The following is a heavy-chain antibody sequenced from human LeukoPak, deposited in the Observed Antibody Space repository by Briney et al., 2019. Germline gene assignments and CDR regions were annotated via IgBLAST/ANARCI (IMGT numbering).Heavy chain of an antibody. CDR2: FYPLDSDT. J-gene: IGHJ3*01. CDR1: GYSFTNYW. CDR3: ASQYYDSSGYFQNDAFDV. Sequence: GEPLKISCKGSGYSFTNYWIGWVRQMPGKGLEWMGIFYPLDSDTRYSPSFQGQVTISADKSTSTAYLQWSSLKASDTAMYYCASQYYDSSGYFQNDAFDVWGQGTMVTVSS. V-gene: IGHV5-51*01. D-gene: IGHD3-22*01.